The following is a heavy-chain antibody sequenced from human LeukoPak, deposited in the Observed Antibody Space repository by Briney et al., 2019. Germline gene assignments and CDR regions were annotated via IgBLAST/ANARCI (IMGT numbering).Heavy chain of an antibody. V-gene: IGHV3-15*01. CDR2: INTKSDGGTI. Sequence: GSLRLSCAASGLTFTYAWMSWVRQAPGKGLEWVGRINTKSDGGTIDYAAPLKGRFTISRDDSKNTVFLQMNSLKGEDTAVYYCTTGLAFWGQGTLVTVSS. CDR3: TTGLAF. CDR1: GLTFTYAW. D-gene: IGHD2-21*01. J-gene: IGHJ4*02.